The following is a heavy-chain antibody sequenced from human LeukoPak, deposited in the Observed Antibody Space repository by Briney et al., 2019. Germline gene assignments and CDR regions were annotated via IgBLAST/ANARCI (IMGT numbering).Heavy chain of an antibody. D-gene: IGHD2-2*01. J-gene: IGHJ5*02. CDR2: INHSGST. V-gene: IGHV4-34*01. Sequence: ASETLSLTCAVYGGSFSGYYWSWIRQPPGKGLEWIGEINHSGSTNYNPSLKSRVTISVDTSKNQFSLKLSSVTAADTAVYYCARGSCSSTSCGRNWFDPWGQGTLVTVSS. CDR1: GGSFSGYY. CDR3: ARGSCSSTSCGRNWFDP.